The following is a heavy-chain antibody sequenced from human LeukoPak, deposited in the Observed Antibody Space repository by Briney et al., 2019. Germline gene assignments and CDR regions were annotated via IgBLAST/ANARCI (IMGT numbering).Heavy chain of an antibody. J-gene: IGHJ4*02. CDR1: GGSISSYY. Sequence: PSETLSLTCTVSGGSISSYYWSWLRQPPGKGLEWIGYIYYSGSTNYNPSLKSRVTISVDTSKNQFSLKLSSVTAAGTAVYYCARVWSGYFDYWGQGTLVTVSS. D-gene: IGHD3-3*01. CDR2: IYYSGST. CDR3: ARVWSGYFDY. V-gene: IGHV4-59*01.